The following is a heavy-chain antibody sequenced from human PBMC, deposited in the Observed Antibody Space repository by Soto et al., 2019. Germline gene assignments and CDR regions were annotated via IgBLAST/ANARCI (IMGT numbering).Heavy chain of an antibody. Sequence: PGGSLRLSCAASGFTFSSYAMSWVRQAPGKGLEWVSAISGSGGSTYYADSVKGRFAISRDNSKNTLYLQMNSLRAEDTAVYYCAAAYCSGGRCLGDYYYYGMDVWGQGTTVTVSS. CDR2: ISGSGGST. CDR3: AAAYCSGGRCLGDYYYYGMDV. J-gene: IGHJ6*02. CDR1: GFTFSSYA. V-gene: IGHV3-23*01. D-gene: IGHD2-15*01.